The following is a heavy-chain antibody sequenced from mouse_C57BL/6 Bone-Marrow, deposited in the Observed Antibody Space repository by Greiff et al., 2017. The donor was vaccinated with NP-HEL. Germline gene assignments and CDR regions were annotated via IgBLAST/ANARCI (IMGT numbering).Heavy chain of an antibody. Sequence: EVQLQESGPELVKPGDSVKISCKASGYSFTGYFMNWVMQSHGKSLEWIGRINPYNGDTFYNQKFKGKATLTVDKSSSTAHMELRSLTSEDSAVYYCASSGYDGGPYYWGQGTTLTVSS. V-gene: IGHV1-20*01. CDR1: GYSFTGYF. D-gene: IGHD2-2*01. CDR3: ASSGYDGGPYY. CDR2: INPYNGDT. J-gene: IGHJ2*01.